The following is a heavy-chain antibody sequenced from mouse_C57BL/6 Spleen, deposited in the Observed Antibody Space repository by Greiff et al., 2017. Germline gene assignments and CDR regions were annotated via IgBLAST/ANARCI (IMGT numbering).Heavy chain of an antibody. V-gene: IGHV1-59*01. Sequence: QVQLQQPGAELVRPGTSVKLSCTASGYTFTSYWMHWVKQRPGQGLEWIGVIDPSDSYTNYNQKFKGKATLTVDKSSSTAYMQLSSLTSEDSAVYYCAREFDLDYVSSYDDWGQGTTLTVSS. CDR1: GYTFTSYW. CDR2: IDPSDSYT. D-gene: IGHD1-1*01. J-gene: IGHJ2*01. CDR3: AREFDLDYVSSYDD.